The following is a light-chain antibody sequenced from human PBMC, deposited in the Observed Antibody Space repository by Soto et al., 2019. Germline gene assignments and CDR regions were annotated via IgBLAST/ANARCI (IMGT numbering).Light chain of an antibody. CDR2: EVS. J-gene: IGLJ1*01. CDR3: TSSVASNSYV. CDR1: RSDAGGDNY. Sequence: QSVLTQPPSASGSPGQLVTISCTGTRSDAGGDNYVSWYQQHPGKAPKLMIYEVSKRPSGVPDRFSGSKSGNTASLTVSGLYAVDVAENPCTSSVASNSYVLGNGTTSTV. V-gene: IGLV2-8*01.